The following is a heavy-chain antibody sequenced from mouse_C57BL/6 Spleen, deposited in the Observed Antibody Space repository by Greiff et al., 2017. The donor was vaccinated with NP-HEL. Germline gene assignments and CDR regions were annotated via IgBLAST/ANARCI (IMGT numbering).Heavy chain of an antibody. V-gene: IGHV5-6*02. D-gene: IGHD4-1*01. J-gene: IGHJ3*01. CDR2: ISSGGSYT. Sequence: DVKLVESGGDLVKPGGSLKLSCAASGFTFSSYGMSWVRQTPDKRLEWVATISSGGSYTYYPDSVKGRFTISRDNAKNTLYLQMSSLKSEDTAMYYCARHNWDAYWGQGTLVTVSA. CDR1: GFTFSSYG. CDR3: ARHNWDAY.